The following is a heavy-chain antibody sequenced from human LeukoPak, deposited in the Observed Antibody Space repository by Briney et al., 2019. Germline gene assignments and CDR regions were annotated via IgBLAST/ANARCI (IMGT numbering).Heavy chain of an antibody. CDR2: TSAYNGKT. Sequence: GASVKLSCTASGYTFTIYGISWVRQAPGQGLEWIVWTSAYNGKTNYAQKFQGRVTVTTDTSTSTVYMGVRRVRSDDTDVYYCARVSSYYYGSGSYYGYYFDYWGQGTLVTVSS. CDR1: GYTFTIYG. D-gene: IGHD3-10*01. CDR3: ARVSSYYYGSGSYYGYYFDY. V-gene: IGHV1-18*01. J-gene: IGHJ4*02.